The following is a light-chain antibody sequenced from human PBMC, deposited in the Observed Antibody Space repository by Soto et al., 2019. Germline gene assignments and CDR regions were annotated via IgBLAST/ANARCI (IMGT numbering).Light chain of an antibody. CDR3: QQRGSWPLT. V-gene: IGKV3-11*01. CDR1: QSVSSY. Sequence: EIVLTQSPATLSLSPGERATLSCRASQSVSSYLAWFQQKPAQAPRLLIYDASNRATGIPARFSGSGSGTDFTLTISSLEPEDVAVYYCQQRGSWPLTFGGGTKVEIK. CDR2: DAS. J-gene: IGKJ4*01.